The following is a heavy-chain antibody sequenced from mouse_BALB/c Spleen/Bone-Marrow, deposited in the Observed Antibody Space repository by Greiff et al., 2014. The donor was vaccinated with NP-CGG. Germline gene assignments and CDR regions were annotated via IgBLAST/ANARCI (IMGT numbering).Heavy chain of an antibody. CDR2: VNPNSGGT. CDR3: ARARHYDF. V-gene: IGHV1-18*01. J-gene: IGHJ2*01. CDR1: GYTFTDYT. Sequence: EVKLQESGPELVKPGASVKISCKTSGYTFTDYTLHWVKQSHGESLEWIGGVNPNSGGTSYNQKFKGKATLNLDKSSTTAYMELRSLTSDDSAVYYCARARHYDFWGQGTTLTVSS.